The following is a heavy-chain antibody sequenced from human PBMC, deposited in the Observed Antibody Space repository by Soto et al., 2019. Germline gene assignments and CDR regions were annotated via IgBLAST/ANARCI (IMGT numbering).Heavy chain of an antibody. CDR1: GFTFSNAW. Sequence: GGSLRLSCAASGFTFSNAWMSWVRQAPGKGLEWVGRIKSKTDGGTTDYAAPVKGRFTISRDDSKNTLYLQMNSLKTEDTAVNYCTTFYDFWSGLLFYWGQGTLVTVSS. J-gene: IGHJ4*02. D-gene: IGHD3-3*01. CDR2: IKSKTDGGTT. V-gene: IGHV3-15*01. CDR3: TTFYDFWSGLLFY.